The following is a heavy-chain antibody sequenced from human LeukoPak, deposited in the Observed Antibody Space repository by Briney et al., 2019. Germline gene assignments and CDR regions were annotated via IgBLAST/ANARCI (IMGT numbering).Heavy chain of an antibody. J-gene: IGHJ4*02. D-gene: IGHD5-12*01. CDR3: ARDPRGYSGYDSYFDY. Sequence: SETLSLTCTVSGDYISTTTYYWGWLRQPPGEGLEWIGSVSYTGSTYYNPSLKSRVTISIDTSKNQFSLKLSSVTAADTAVYYCARDPRGYSGYDSYFDYWGQGTLVTVSS. V-gene: IGHV4-39*07. CDR1: GDYISTTTYY. CDR2: VSYTGST.